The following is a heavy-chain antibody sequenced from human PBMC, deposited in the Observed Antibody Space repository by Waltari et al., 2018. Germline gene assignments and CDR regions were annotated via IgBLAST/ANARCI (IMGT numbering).Heavy chain of an antibody. CDR2: INQSGRT. Sequence: QVQLQQWGAGLLKPSETLSLTCAVYGGSFSGYYWSWIRQPPGTGREWIGEINQSGRTNHNPSLKRRVTISVDTAKNQFSLKLSSVTAADTAVYYCARGLSGVVMPRPRAFDYWGQGTLVTVSS. J-gene: IGHJ4*02. CDR3: ARGLSGVVMPRPRAFDY. D-gene: IGHD3-3*01. V-gene: IGHV4-34*01. CDR1: GGSFSGYY.